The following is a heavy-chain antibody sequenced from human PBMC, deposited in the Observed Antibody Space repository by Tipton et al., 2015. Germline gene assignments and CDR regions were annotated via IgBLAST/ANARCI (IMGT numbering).Heavy chain of an antibody. J-gene: IGHJ4*02. D-gene: IGHD3-3*01. Sequence: TLSLTCTVSGGSVCNGNFYWTWIRQPPGKSLEWIGHLYYCGNTNYSPSLKSRVTISVDAPKNQFSLELNSVTAADTAVYYCAREVWDTDRSGYDYWGQWTLVTVSS. CDR3: AREVWDTDRSGYDY. V-gene: IGHV4-61*01. CDR1: GGSVCNGNFY. CDR2: LYYCGNT.